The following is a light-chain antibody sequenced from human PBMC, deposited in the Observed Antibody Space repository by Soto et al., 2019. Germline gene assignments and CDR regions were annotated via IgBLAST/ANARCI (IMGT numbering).Light chain of an antibody. Sequence: DIVMTQSPDSLAVSLGERATINCKSSQSVLYSSNNKNYLAWYQQKPGQPPKLLIYWASTRESGVPDRFSGSGSVTDFTLPIRSLQAEDVAVYYCQQYYSTPYTFGQGTKLQIK. CDR1: QSVLYSSNNKNY. CDR2: WAS. CDR3: QQYYSTPYT. J-gene: IGKJ2*01. V-gene: IGKV4-1*01.